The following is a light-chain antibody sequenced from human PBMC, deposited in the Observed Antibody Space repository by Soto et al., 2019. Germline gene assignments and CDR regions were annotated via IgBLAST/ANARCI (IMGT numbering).Light chain of an antibody. CDR1: QGISNY. Sequence: DIQMTQSPSAMSASVGDRVTITCRASQGISNYLAWFQQKPGKVPKLLIYAASRLQSGVPSRFGGSGSGTVFTLTISSLQPEDFATYYCLQHNSYRWTFGQGTKVEIK. J-gene: IGKJ1*01. CDR3: LQHNSYRWT. CDR2: AAS. V-gene: IGKV1-17*03.